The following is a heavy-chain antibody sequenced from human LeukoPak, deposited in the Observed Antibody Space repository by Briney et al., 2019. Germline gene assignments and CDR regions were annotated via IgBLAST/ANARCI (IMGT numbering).Heavy chain of an antibody. CDR3: ARDRDYGDYVEAFDI. CDR2: IYTSGST. V-gene: IGHV4-61*02. CDR1: GGSLSSGSYY. D-gene: IGHD4-17*01. Sequence: SETLSLTCTVSGGSLSSGSYYWSWIRQPAGKGLEWIGRIYTSGSTNYNPSLKSRVTISVDTSKNQFSLKLSSVTAADTAVYYCARDRDYGDYVEAFDIWGQGTMVTVSS. J-gene: IGHJ3*02.